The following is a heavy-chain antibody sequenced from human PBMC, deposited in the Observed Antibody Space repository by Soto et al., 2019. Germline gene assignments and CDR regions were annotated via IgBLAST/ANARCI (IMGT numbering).Heavy chain of an antibody. V-gene: IGHV3-30-3*01. D-gene: IGHD6-19*01. J-gene: IGHJ4*02. CDR3: ARGAVALDYYFDY. Sequence: QVQLVESGGGVVQPGRSLRLPCAASGFTFSSYAMHWVRQAPGKGLEWVAVISYDGSNKYYADSVKGRFTISRDNSKNTLYLQMNSLRAEDTAVYYCARGAVALDYYFDYWGQGTLVTVSS. CDR1: GFTFSSYA. CDR2: ISYDGSNK.